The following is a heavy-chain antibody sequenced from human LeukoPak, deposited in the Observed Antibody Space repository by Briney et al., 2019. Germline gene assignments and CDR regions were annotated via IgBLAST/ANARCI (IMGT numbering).Heavy chain of an antibody. Sequence: GGSLRLSCAASGFTFSSYAMNWVRQAPGKGLEWVSAISGSGGSAYYFVKGRFTISRDNSKNTLYLQMNSLRAEDTAVYYCAKGYCSSTSCKESFFDYWGQGTLVTVSS. CDR3: AKGYCSSTSCKESFFDY. J-gene: IGHJ4*02. D-gene: IGHD2-2*01. CDR2: ISGSGGSA. CDR1: GFTFSSYA. V-gene: IGHV3-23*01.